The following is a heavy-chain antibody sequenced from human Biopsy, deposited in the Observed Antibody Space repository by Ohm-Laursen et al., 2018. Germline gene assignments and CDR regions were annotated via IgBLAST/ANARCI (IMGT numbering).Heavy chain of an antibody. CDR1: GYTFAGYY. CDR2: INTNSGNA. Sequence: SVKVSCKASGYTFAGYYLHWVRQAPGHGLEWMGWINTNSGNANYAQSFQGRLTVTRDTSITTAYMELTSLTSDDTAIYYCARVPAYPSIDGYYGLDLWGQGTTVIVSS. CDR3: ARVPAYPSIDGYYGLDL. D-gene: IGHD2-15*01. J-gene: IGHJ6*02. V-gene: IGHV1-2*02.